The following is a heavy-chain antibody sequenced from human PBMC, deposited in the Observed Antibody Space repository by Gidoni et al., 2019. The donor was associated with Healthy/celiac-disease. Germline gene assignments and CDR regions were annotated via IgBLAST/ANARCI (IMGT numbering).Heavy chain of an antibody. CDR2: ISGSGGST. CDR3: AKVKKSYVGGSYADWYFDL. Sequence: EVQLLESGGGLVQPGGSLRLSCAASGFTFSSYAMSWVRQAPGKGLEWVSAISGSGGSTYYADSVKGRFTISRDNSKNTLYLQMNSLRAEDTAVYYCAKVKKSYVGGSYADWYFDLWGRGTLVTVSS. J-gene: IGHJ2*01. CDR1: GFTFSSYA. D-gene: IGHD1-26*01. V-gene: IGHV3-23*01.